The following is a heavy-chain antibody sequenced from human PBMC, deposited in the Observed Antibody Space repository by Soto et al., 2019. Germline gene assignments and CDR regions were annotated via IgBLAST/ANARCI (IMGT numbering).Heavy chain of an antibody. D-gene: IGHD1-20*01. CDR3: ARDPPITVYYYYGMDV. Sequence: QVQLVQSGAEVKKPGAPVKVSCKASGYTLPSYVMHGVRKAPGKRLEWMGWINAGNGNTKYSQKFQGRVTITRDTSASTAYMELSSLRSEDTAVYYCARDPPITVYYYYGMDVWGQGTTVTVSS. CDR2: INAGNGNT. CDR1: GYTLPSYV. J-gene: IGHJ6*02. V-gene: IGHV1-3*01.